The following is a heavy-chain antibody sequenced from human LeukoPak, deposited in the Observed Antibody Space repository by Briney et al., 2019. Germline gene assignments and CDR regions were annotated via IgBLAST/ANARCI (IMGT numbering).Heavy chain of an antibody. CDR2: IYTAGST. V-gene: IGHV4-61*02. J-gene: IGHJ4*02. D-gene: IGHD3-10*01. CDR3: AITTFEMVRGVIIGIGDY. CDR1: GDSISSGRYY. Sequence: PSQTLSLTCTVSGDSISSGRYYWTWIRQPAGRGLEWIGRIYTAGSTDYNPSLKSRVAISVDTSKNQFSLKLSSVTAADTAVYYCAITTFEMVRGVIIGIGDYWGQGTLVTVSS.